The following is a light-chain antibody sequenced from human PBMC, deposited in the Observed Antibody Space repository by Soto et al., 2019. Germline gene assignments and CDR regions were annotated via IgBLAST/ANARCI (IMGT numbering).Light chain of an antibody. CDR1: SSDVGGYNY. CDR2: DVS. Sequence: QSVLTQPASVSASPGQSITISCTGTSSDVGGYNYVSWYQQHPGKAPKLIIYDVSNRPSGVSNRFSGSKSGSTASLTISGLQAEDEADYYCSSYTSSITNVIFGGGTKVTVL. CDR3: SSYTSSITNVI. J-gene: IGLJ2*01. V-gene: IGLV2-14*01.